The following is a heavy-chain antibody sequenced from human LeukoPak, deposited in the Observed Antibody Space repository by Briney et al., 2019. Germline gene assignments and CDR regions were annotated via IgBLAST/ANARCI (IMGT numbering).Heavy chain of an antibody. Sequence: GGSLRLSCAASGFTFRNHARNWVRQAPGKGLEWVSVISGSGETTYYADSVKGRFTISRDNSQNTLYLQMSSLRGEDTALYYCAKDRGMVGASVRAFDYWGQGTLVTVSS. CDR2: ISGSGETT. CDR1: GFTFRNHA. V-gene: IGHV3-23*01. D-gene: IGHD1-26*01. CDR3: AKDRGMVGASVRAFDY. J-gene: IGHJ4*02.